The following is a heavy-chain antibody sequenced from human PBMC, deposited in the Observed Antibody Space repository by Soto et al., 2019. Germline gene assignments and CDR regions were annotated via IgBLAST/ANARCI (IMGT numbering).Heavy chain of an antibody. J-gene: IGHJ5*02. D-gene: IGHD2-21*01. CDR3: ARCGGGRCFKGWFGP. Sequence: PGGSLRLSCASSGFTFSDYSMTWFRQAPGKGLEWVSSISGSGSSTDYAGSVKGRFTISRDNSKSTLYLQTNSLRAEDTAIYYCARCGGGRCFKGWFGPWGQGTQVTVSS. CDR1: GFTFSDYS. CDR2: ISGSGSST. V-gene: IGHV3-23*01.